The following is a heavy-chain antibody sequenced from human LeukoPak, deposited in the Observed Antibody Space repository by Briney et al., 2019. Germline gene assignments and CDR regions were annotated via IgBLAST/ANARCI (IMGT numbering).Heavy chain of an antibody. CDR1: GGSFSGYY. D-gene: IGHD3-10*01. CDR3: ARVVTYCYGSGSYHFDY. CDR2: INHSGST. V-gene: IGHV4-34*01. Sequence: SETLFLTCAVYGGSFSGYYWSWIRQPPGKGLEWIGEINHSGSTNYNPSLKSRVTISVDTSKNQFSLKLSSVTAADTAVYYCARVVTYCYGSGSYHFDYWGQGTLVTVSS. J-gene: IGHJ4*02.